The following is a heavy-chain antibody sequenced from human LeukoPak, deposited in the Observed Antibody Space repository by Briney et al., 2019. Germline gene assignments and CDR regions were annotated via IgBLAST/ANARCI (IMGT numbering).Heavy chain of an antibody. J-gene: IGHJ4*02. CDR1: GFTFSSYG. D-gene: IGHD3-22*01. CDR2: ISYDGSNK. CDR3: AKGSDSSNPSLDY. Sequence: GGSLRLSCAASGFTFSSYGMHWVRQAPGKGLEWVAVISYDGSNKYYADSVKGRFTISRDNSKNTLYLQMNSLRAEDAAVYYCAKGSDSSNPSLDYWGQGTLVTVSS. V-gene: IGHV3-30*18.